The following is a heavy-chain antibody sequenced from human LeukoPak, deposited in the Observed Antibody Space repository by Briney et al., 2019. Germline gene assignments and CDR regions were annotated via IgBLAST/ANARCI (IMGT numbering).Heavy chain of an antibody. CDR3: AARRGIVPFRNAFDI. V-gene: IGHV4-30-2*01. Sequence: SETLSLTCTVSGGSISSGGHSWSWIRQPPGKGLEWIGYIYHSGSGSTYYNPSLKSRVTISIDKSKNQFSLKLNSVTAADTAVYYCAARRGIVPFRNAFDIWGQGTMVTVSS. CDR1: GGSISSGGHS. CDR2: IYHSGSGST. J-gene: IGHJ3*02. D-gene: IGHD2-15*01.